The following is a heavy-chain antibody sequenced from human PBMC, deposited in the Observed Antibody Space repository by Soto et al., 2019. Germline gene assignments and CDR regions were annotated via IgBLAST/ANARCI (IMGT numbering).Heavy chain of an antibody. D-gene: IGHD3-16*01. V-gene: IGHV4-39*01. CDR2: IYYSGTS. CDR3: ARLGRGRGDPN. Sequence: QLQLQESGPGLVKPSETLSLTCTVSGGSISSISYYWGWILQPPGKGPEWIGSIYYSGTSYYIPSVMRRVTISVETSKNQFSLKMSSVTAADPAVYSCARLGRGRGDPNWGQGTLVTVSS. J-gene: IGHJ4*02. CDR1: GGSISSISYY.